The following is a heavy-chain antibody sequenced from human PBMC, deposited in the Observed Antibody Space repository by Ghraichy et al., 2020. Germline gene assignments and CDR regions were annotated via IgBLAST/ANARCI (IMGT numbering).Heavy chain of an antibody. Sequence: GEYLNISCAASGFTFSTYSMHWVRQTPGKGLEWVAVISYDGSNKYYADSVKGRFTISRDNSKNTLYLQMNSLRAEDTAVYYCARVGIVGATWYYFDYWGQGTLVTVSS. D-gene: IGHD1-26*01. CDR3: ARVGIVGATWYYFDY. CDR1: GFTFSTYS. V-gene: IGHV3-30-3*01. CDR2: ISYDGSNK. J-gene: IGHJ4*02.